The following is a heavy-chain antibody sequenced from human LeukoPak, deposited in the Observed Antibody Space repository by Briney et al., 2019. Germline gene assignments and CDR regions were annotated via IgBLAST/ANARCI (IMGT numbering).Heavy chain of an antibody. CDR2: INPTSGFT. CDR3: ARLADCSSSSCRSFDY. J-gene: IGHJ4*02. CDR1: GYPFTGYY. Sequence: ASVKVSCKASGYPFTGYYLHWVRQAPGQGLERMGWINPTSGFTNYAQKFQGRVTMTRDTSISTAYMELSRLRSDDTAVYYCARLADCSSSSCRSFDYWGQGTLVTVSS. V-gene: IGHV1-2*02. D-gene: IGHD2-2*01.